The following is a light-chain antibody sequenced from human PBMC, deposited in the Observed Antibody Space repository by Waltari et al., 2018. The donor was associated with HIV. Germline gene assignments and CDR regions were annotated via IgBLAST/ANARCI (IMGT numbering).Light chain of an antibody. Sequence: DIVMTQSPDSLTVSLGERATINCTSSETILSRSNSKSYLTWYQQKPGQPPNVLIYWASTRESGVPDRFTGSESGTDFSLTISSVQAEDVAVYYCQQYYLTPYTFGQGT. CDR3: QQYYLTPYT. CDR1: ETILSRSNSKSY. J-gene: IGKJ2*01. CDR2: WAS. V-gene: IGKV4-1*01.